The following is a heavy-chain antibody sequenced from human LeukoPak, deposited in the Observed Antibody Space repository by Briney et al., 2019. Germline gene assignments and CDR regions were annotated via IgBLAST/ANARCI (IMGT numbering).Heavy chain of an antibody. CDR1: GGSFSGYY. V-gene: IGHV4-59*12. Sequence: SETLSLTCAVYGGSFSGYYWSWIRQPPGKGLEWIGYIYYSGSTYYNPSLKSRVTISVDTSKNQSSLKLSSVTAADTAVYYCASSAPYCSSTSCYSTLTYWGQGTLVTVSS. D-gene: IGHD2-2*02. J-gene: IGHJ4*02. CDR3: ASSAPYCSSTSCYSTLTY. CDR2: IYYSGST.